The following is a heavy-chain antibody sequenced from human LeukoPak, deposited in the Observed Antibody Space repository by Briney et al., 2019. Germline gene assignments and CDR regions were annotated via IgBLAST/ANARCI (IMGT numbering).Heavy chain of an antibody. CDR2: ISRSGSTI. CDR3: ARLYSSSSGLRASDY. CDR1: GFTFSSYE. D-gene: IGHD6-6*01. J-gene: IGHJ4*02. V-gene: IGHV3-48*03. Sequence: PGGSLRLSCAASGFTFSSYEMNWVRQAPGKGLEWASYISRSGSTIYYADSVKGRFTISRDNAKNSLYLQMNSLRAEDTAVYYCARLYSSSSGLRASDYWGQGTLVTVSS.